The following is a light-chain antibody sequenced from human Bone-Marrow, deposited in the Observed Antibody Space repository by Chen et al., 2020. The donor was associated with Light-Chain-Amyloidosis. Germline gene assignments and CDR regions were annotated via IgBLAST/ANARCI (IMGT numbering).Light chain of an antibody. CDR2: EVN. V-gene: IGLV2-14*01. CDR1: SSDVGNYKS. J-gene: IGLJ3*02. CDR3: TSYTSSTTWV. Sequence: QSALTQPASVSGSPGQSITISCTGTSSDVGNYKSVSWFQQHPGEAPKLLLYEVNNRPSGVSGRFSGSKSGNTASLTISGLQSEDEADYYCTSYTSSTTWVFGGGTRLTV.